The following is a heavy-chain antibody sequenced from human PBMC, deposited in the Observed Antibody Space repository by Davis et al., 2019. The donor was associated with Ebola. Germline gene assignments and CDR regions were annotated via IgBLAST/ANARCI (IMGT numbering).Heavy chain of an antibody. J-gene: IGHJ6*03. CDR3: ARLDPAAHWSLDYYYYMDV. D-gene: IGHD2-2*01. CDR1: GYTFTSYG. V-gene: IGHV1-18*04. CDR2: ISAYNGNT. Sequence: ASVKVSCKASGYTFTSYGISWVRQAPGQGLEWMGWISAYNGNTNYAQKLQGRVTMTTDTSTSTAYMELRSLRSDDTAVYYCARLDPAAHWSLDYYYYMDVWGKGTTVTVSS.